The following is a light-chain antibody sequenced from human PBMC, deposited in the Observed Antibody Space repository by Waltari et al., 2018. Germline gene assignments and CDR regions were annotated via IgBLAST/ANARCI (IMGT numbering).Light chain of an antibody. Sequence: EIQMTHSPSSLSASVGERVSITCRASQSISSYLNWYQHKPGRAPKLLIYAASSLQSGVPSRFSGSGSGTDFTLTISSLQPEDFATYYCQQSYSTPRTFGQGTKVEIK. CDR1: QSISSY. J-gene: IGKJ1*01. CDR3: QQSYSTPRT. V-gene: IGKV1-39*01. CDR2: AAS.